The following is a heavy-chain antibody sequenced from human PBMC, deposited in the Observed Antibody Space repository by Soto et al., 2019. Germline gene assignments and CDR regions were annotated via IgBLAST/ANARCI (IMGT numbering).Heavy chain of an antibody. D-gene: IGHD3-16*01. CDR3: ARDQTYYDSRYGMDV. CDR2: IKQDGSER. V-gene: IGHV3-7*01. J-gene: IGHJ6*02. Sequence: PGGSLRLSCAASGFTFSRHWMTWVRQAPGKGLEWVVNIKQDGSERYFVDSVKGRFTISRDNTKNSMYLQMNSLRDEDTAVYYCARDQTYYDSRYGMDVWGQGTTVTVSS. CDR1: GFTFSRHW.